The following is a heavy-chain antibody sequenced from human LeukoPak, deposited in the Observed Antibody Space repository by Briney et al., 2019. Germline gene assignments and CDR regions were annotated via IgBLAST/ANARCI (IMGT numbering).Heavy chain of an antibody. CDR3: ARLRRGYSGYDYGYYYYMDV. D-gene: IGHD5-12*01. CDR1: GGSISSSSYY. V-gene: IGHV4-39*01. CDR2: IYYSGSA. J-gene: IGHJ6*03. Sequence: PSETLSLTCTVSGGSISSSSYYWGWIRQPAGKGLEWSGSIYYSGSAYYNPSLKSRVTISVDTSKNQFSLKLSSVTAADTAVYYCARLRRGYSGYDYGYYYYMDVWGKGTTVTVPS.